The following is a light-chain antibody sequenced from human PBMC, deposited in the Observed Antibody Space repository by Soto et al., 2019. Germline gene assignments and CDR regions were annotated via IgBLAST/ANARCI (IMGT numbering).Light chain of an antibody. Sequence: DIQMTQSPSTLSASVGDRVTITCRASQSIGDWLAWYQQKPGKAPKLLIYDASSLQSGVPSRFSGSASGTEFTLPISSLQPDDFATYYCQQYNSYSPATFGQGTKVEIK. CDR3: QQYNSYSPAT. CDR2: DAS. CDR1: QSIGDW. J-gene: IGKJ2*01. V-gene: IGKV1-5*01.